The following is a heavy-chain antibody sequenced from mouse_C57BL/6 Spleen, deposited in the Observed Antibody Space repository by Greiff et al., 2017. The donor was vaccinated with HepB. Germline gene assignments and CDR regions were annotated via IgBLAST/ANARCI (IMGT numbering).Heavy chain of an antibody. Sequence: EVQLQQSVAELVRPGASVKLSCTASGFNIKNTYMHWVKQRPEQGLEWIGRIDPANGNTKYAPKFQGKATITAATSSNTAYLQLSSLTSEDTAIYYCARSYYYGSSDDHWYFDVWGTGTTVTVSS. CDR2: IDPANGNT. J-gene: IGHJ1*03. D-gene: IGHD1-1*01. CDR1: GFNIKNTY. V-gene: IGHV14-3*01. CDR3: ARSYYYGSSDDHWYFDV.